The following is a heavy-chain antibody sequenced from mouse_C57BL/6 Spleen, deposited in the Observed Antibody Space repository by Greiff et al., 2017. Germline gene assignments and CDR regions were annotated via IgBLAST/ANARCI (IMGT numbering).Heavy chain of an antibody. V-gene: IGHV1-7*01. D-gene: IGHD2-4*01. CDR3: ACSALYYDYEYYAMDY. CDR2: INPSSGYT. Sequence: QVHVKQSGAELAKPGASVKLSCKASGYTFTSYWMHWVKQRPGQGLEWIGYINPSSGYTKYNQKFKDKATLTADKSSSKAYMQLRSLTYEHSAVYFFACSALYYDYEYYAMDYWGQGTSVTVSS. CDR1: GYTFTSYW. J-gene: IGHJ4*01.